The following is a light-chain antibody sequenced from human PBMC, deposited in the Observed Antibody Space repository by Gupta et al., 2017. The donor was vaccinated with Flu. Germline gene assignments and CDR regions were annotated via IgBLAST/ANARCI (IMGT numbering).Light chain of an antibody. CDR1: SLRNSY. Sequence: SSELTQDPAVSVALGPTVRITCQGYSLRNSYASWDQQKQGQDPVLATYAKNLRPSGRPARCSFSSSGNTAALTTTWAQAEDEADYYCNSRDSTENHQVVFGGGTKLTVL. V-gene: IGLV3-19*01. J-gene: IGLJ2*01. CDR2: AKN. CDR3: NSRDSTENHQVV.